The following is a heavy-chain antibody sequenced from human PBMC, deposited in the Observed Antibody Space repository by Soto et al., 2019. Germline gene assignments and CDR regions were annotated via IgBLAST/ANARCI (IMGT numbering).Heavy chain of an antibody. V-gene: IGHV4-59*01. CDR1: GGSISSYY. CDR3: ASTPAAPYYYYYMDV. Sequence: PSETLSLTCTVSGGSISSYYWSWIRQPPGKGLEWIGYIYYSGSTNYNPSLKSRVTISVDTSKNQFSLKLSSVTAADTAVYYCASTPAAPYYYYYMDVWGKGTTVTAP. CDR2: IYYSGST. J-gene: IGHJ6*03. D-gene: IGHD2-2*01.